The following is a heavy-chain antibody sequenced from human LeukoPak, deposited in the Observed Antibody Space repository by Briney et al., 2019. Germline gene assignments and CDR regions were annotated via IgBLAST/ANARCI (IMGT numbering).Heavy chain of an antibody. J-gene: IGHJ4*02. D-gene: IGHD5-12*01. V-gene: IGHV1-24*01. CDR2: FDPEDGEDGET. CDR3: AMTDRYAGRPFDY. Sequence: ASVKVSCKVSGCSLLEVAMHWVRQASGKGLEWVGSFDPEDGEDGETHYAQKLQGRVTMTEDASTDTAYMELKSLRSEDTAVYYCAMTDRYAGRPFDYWGQGTLVTVSS. CDR1: GCSLLEVA.